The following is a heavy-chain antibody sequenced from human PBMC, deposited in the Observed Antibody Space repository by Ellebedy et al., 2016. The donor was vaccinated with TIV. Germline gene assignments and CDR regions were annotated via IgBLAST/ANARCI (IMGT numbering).Heavy chain of an antibody. Sequence: MPSETLSLTCTVSGGSISSYYWSWIRQPPGKGLEWIGYIYYSGSTNYNPSLKSRVTISVDTSKNQFSLKLSSVTAADTAVYYCARVGSGTWFGELMENWFDPWGQGTLVTVSS. CDR2: IYYSGST. V-gene: IGHV4-59*01. J-gene: IGHJ5*02. D-gene: IGHD3-10*01. CDR3: ARVGSGTWFGELMENWFDP. CDR1: GGSISSYY.